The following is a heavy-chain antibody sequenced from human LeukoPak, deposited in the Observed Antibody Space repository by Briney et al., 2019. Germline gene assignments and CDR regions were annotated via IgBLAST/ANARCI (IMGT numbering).Heavy chain of an antibody. Sequence: PSETLSLTCTVSGGSISSGSYYWSWIRQPAGKGLEWIGRIYTSGSTNYNPSLKSRVTISVDTSKNQFSLKLSSVTAADTAVYYCARXEYYYDSSGYYGSYYXYMDXXGKGXTVT. CDR2: IYTSGST. CDR1: GGSISSGSYY. CDR3: ARXEYYYDSSGYYGSYYXYMDX. D-gene: IGHD3-22*01. J-gene: IGHJ6*03. V-gene: IGHV4-61*02.